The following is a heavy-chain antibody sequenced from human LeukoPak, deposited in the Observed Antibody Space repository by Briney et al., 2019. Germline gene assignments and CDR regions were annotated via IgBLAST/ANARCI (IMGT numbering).Heavy chain of an antibody. V-gene: IGHV4-34*01. CDR3: ARVGYYYDSSGYSPPDY. CDR2: INHSGST. CDR1: GGSFSGYY. J-gene: IGHJ4*02. Sequence: PSETLSLTCAVYGGSFSGYYWSWIRQPPGKGLEWIGEINHSGSTNYNPSLKSRVTISVDTSKNQFSLKLSSVTAADTAVYYCARVGYYYDSSGYSPPDYWGQGTLVTVSS. D-gene: IGHD3-22*01.